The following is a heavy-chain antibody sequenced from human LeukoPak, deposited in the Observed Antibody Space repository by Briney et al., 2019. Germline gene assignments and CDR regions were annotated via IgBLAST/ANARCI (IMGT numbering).Heavy chain of an antibody. V-gene: IGHV4-4*02. CDR1: GGSISSSNW. Sequence: SETLSLTCAVSGGSISSSNWWSWVRQPPGKGLEWIGEIYHSGSTNYNPSLKSRVTISVDKSKNQFSLKLSSVTAADTAVYYCARVGAAAESYYYYYGMDVWGQGTTVTVSS. D-gene: IGHD6-13*01. CDR3: ARVGAAAESYYYYYGMDV. CDR2: IYHSGST. J-gene: IGHJ6*02.